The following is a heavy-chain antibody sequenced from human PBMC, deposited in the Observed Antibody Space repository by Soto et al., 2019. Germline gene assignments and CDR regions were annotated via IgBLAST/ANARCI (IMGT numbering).Heavy chain of an antibody. D-gene: IGHD3-9*01. CDR3: ARLDDILTGSPNWFDP. V-gene: IGHV4-34*01. Sequence: SETLSLTCAFYCGSFIGYYWSWIRQPPGKGLEWIGEINHSGSTNYNPSLKSRVTISVDTSKNQFSLKLSSVTAADTAVYYCARLDDILTGSPNWFDPWGQGTLVTVSS. J-gene: IGHJ5*02. CDR2: INHSGST. CDR1: CGSFIGYY.